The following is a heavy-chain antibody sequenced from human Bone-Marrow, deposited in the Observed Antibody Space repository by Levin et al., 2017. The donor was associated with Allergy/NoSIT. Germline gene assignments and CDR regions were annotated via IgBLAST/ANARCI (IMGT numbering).Heavy chain of an antibody. J-gene: IGHJ1*01. V-gene: IGHV3-7*03. D-gene: IGHD2-2*01. Sequence: AGGSLRLSCAASGFTFSSYWMSWVRQAPGKGLEWVANIKQDGSEKYYVDSVKGRFTISRDNAKNSLYLQMNSLRAEDTAVYYCARDQGYCSSTSCRWPQHWGQGTLVTVSS. CDR2: IKQDGSEK. CDR1: GFTFSSYW. CDR3: ARDQGYCSSTSCRWPQH.